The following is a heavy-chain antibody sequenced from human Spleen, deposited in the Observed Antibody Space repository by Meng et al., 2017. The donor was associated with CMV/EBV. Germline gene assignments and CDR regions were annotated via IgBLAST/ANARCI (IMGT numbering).Heavy chain of an antibody. CDR1: GGTFITSA. Sequence: ASVKVSCKASGGTFITSALSWVRQAPGQGLEWMGGINPKSGGTNYAQKFQGRVTVTRDTSINTVYMEVTSLRSDDTALYYCARDPRDHYDSWTGYYVDFWGQGTLVTVSS. J-gene: IGHJ4*02. CDR2: INPKSGGT. D-gene: IGHD3-3*01. V-gene: IGHV1-2*02. CDR3: ARDPRDHYDSWTGYYVDF.